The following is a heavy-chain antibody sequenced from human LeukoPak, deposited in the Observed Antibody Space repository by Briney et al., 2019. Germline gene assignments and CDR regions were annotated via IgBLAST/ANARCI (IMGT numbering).Heavy chain of an antibody. CDR2: INRSGST. J-gene: IGHJ5*02. Sequence: PSETLSLTCAVYGGSFSGYYWSWIRQPPGKGLEWIGEINRSGSTNYNPSLKSRVTISVDTSKNQFSLKLSSVTAADTAVYYCVSKFSLGNWFDPWGQGTLVTVSS. CDR3: VSKFSLGNWFDP. V-gene: IGHV4-34*01. CDR1: GGSFSGYY. D-gene: IGHD1-26*01.